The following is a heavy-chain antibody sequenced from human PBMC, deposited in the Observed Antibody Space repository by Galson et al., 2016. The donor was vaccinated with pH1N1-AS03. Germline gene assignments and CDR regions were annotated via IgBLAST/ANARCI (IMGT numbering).Heavy chain of an antibody. CDR2: INKDGNEK. J-gene: IGHJ6*02. V-gene: IGHV3-7*03. Sequence: SLRLSCAVSGFTFGSHWMSWVRQAPGKGLEWVANINKDGNEKYYVDSVKGRFAISRDNAKNSLYLQMNSLRAEDTAVYYCARDRTVVAASIIYYYGMDVWRQGTTVTVSS. D-gene: IGHD2-2*01. CDR3: ARDRTVVAASIIYYYGMDV. CDR1: GFTFGSHW.